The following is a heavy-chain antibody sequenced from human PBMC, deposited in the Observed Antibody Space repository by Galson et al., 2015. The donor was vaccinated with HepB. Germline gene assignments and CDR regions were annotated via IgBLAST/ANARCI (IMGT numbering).Heavy chain of an antibody. Sequence: SLRLSCAASGFTFSDYYMSWIRQAPGKGLEWVSYISSSSSYTNYADSVKGRFTISRDNAKNSLYLQMNSLRAEDTAVYYCARGGAAAAPFDYWGQGTLVTVSS. CDR1: GFTFSDYY. D-gene: IGHD6-13*01. V-gene: IGHV3-11*06. CDR3: ARGGAAAAPFDY. J-gene: IGHJ4*02. CDR2: ISSSSSYT.